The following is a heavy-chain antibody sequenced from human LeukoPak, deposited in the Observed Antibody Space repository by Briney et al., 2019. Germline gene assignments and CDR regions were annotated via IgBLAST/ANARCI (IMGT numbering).Heavy chain of an antibody. CDR2: IIPILGIA. V-gene: IGHV1-69*04. D-gene: IGHD6-13*01. J-gene: IGHJ4*02. CDR1: GGTFSSYA. Sequence: SVKVSCKASGGTFSSYAISWVRQAPGQGLEWMGRIIPILGIANYAQKFQGRVTITADKSTSTAYMELSSLRSEDTAVYYCARDSSSWYRGDYWGQGTLVTVSS. CDR3: ARDSSSWYRGDY.